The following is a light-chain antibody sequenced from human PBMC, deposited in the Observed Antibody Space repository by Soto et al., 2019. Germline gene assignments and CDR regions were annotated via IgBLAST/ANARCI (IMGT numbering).Light chain of an antibody. CDR3: QQSYSAHRT. CDR2: GAF. Sequence: DIQMTQSPSSLSASVGDRVTITCRASQSINSNSNCYQQKPGKAPNLLIYGAFSLQSGVPSRFSRSGSLKDLTLTISSRQPEDFTTYYCQQSYSAHRTGGQGTEVDIK. V-gene: IGKV1-39*01. CDR1: QSINSN. J-gene: IGKJ1*01.